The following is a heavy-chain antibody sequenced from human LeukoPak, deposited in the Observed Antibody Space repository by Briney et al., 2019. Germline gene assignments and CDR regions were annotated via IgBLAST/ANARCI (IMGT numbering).Heavy chain of an antibody. D-gene: IGHD1-26*01. V-gene: IGHV4-4*07. Sequence: SETLSLTCTVSGGSISSYYWSWIRQPAGQGLEWIGRIYTSGSTNYNPSLKSRVTMSVDTSKNQLSLKLSSVTAADTAVYYCARGAHFYSGSYPFDYWGQGTLVTVSS. J-gene: IGHJ4*02. CDR1: GGSISSYY. CDR3: ARGAHFYSGSYPFDY. CDR2: IYTSGST.